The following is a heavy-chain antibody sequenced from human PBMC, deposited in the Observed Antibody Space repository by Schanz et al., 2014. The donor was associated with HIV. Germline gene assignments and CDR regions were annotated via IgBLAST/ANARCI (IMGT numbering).Heavy chain of an antibody. J-gene: IGHJ4*02. CDR1: AYTFTDNY. V-gene: IGHV1-2*02. D-gene: IGHD6-19*01. CDR3: AIPSSGWSTFDY. CDR2: INPNSGGT. Sequence: QVQLVQSGAGVKKPGASVKVSCKASAYTFTDNYMHWVRQAPGQGLEWMGWINPNSGGTNFAQKFQGRVTLTRDTSITTAYMELTTLRSDDTALYYCAIPSSGWSTFDYWGQGTLVTVSS.